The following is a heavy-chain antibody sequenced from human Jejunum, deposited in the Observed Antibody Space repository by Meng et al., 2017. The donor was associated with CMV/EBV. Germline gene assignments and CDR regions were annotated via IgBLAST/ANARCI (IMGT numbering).Heavy chain of an antibody. Sequence: SSYAMRWGRQAPGKGLEWVSLIYSGGSNTYYADSVKGRFTISRDNSRNTLFLLMNSLRAEDTAVYYCAKDRGQYSSSPYYYGMDVWGQGTTVTVSS. J-gene: IGHJ6*02. CDR2: IYSGGSNT. V-gene: IGHV3-23*03. CDR3: AKDRGQYSSSPYYYGMDV. CDR1: SSYA. D-gene: IGHD6-6*01.